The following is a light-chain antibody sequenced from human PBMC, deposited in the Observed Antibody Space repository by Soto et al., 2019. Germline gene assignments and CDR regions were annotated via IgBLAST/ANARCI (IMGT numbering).Light chain of an antibody. V-gene: IGKV3-11*01. CDR3: QQRRYWPVT. CDR1: QSVSSY. Sequence: EIVLTHTPAILSMSPGERATLSCRASQSVSSYFAWYQQKPGQAPRLLIYDASNRATGVPARFSGSGSGTDVTLTISSLEPEDFAVYYCQQRRYWPVTFGQGTKVEIK. CDR2: DAS. J-gene: IGKJ1*01.